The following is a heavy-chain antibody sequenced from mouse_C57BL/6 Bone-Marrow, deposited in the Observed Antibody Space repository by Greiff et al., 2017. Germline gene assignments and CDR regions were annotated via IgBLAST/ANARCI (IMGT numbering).Heavy chain of an antibody. V-gene: IGHV5-4*01. J-gene: IGHJ2*01. CDR2: ISDGGSYT. CDR1: GFTFSSYA. Sequence: EVHLVESGGGLVKPGGSLKLSCAASGFTFSSYAMSWVRQTPEKRLEWVATISDGGSYTYYPDNVKGRFTISRDNAKNNLYLQMSHLKSEDTAMYYCARDIYYYGSSYVRENYFDYWGQGTTLTVAS. CDR3: ARDIYYYGSSYVRENYFDY. D-gene: IGHD1-1*01.